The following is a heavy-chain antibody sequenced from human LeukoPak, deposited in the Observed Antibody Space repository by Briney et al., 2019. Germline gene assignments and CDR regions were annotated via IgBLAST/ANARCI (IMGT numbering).Heavy chain of an antibody. CDR1: GFTFSSYA. CDR2: ISGSGGST. J-gene: IGHJ4*02. V-gene: IGHV3-23*01. D-gene: IGHD2-2*01. Sequence: PGGSLRLSCAASGFTFSSYAMSWVRQAPGKGLEWVSAISGSGGSTYYADSVKGRFTISRDNSKNTLYLQMNSLRAEDTAVYYCAREGRYCSSSNCHFDYWGQGTLVTVSS. CDR3: AREGRYCSSSNCHFDY.